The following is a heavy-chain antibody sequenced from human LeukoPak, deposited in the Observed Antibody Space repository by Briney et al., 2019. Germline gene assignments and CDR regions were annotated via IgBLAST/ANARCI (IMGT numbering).Heavy chain of an antibody. CDR2: ISTNCLAT. CDR1: GFAFSTYA. CDR3: AKARGSSVYEQFDY. V-gene: IGHV3-23*01. D-gene: IGHD5/OR15-5a*01. J-gene: IGHJ4*02. Sequence: PGGSLRLSCAASGFAFSTYAMTWVRQAPEKGLQWVSTISTNCLATYYADSVEGRFTISRDNPKTPLYLQMNSLRADDTAVYYCAKARGSSVYEQFDYWGQGTQVTVSP.